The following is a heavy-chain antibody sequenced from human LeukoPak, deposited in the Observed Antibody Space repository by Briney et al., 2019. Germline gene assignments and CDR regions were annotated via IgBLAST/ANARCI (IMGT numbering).Heavy chain of an antibody. D-gene: IGHD2-2*03. V-gene: IGHV3-30*02. CDR1: GFAFSFSASG. CDR2: IRYDGSNK. J-gene: IGHJ3*02. CDR3: ANYVGYCSSTSCRDDAFDI. Sequence: GGSLRLSCTAPGFAFSFSASGIHWVRQAPGKGLEWVAFIRYDGSNKYYADSVKGRFTISRDNSKNTLYLQMNSPRAEDTAVYYCANYVGYCSSTSCRDDAFDIWGQGTMVTVSS.